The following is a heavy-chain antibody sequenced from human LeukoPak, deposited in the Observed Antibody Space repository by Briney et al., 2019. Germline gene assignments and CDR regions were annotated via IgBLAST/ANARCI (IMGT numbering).Heavy chain of an antibody. Sequence: GGSLRLSCAASGFTFSSYSMNWVRQAPGKGLEWVSFISTSSSYIHYADSVKGRFTISGDNSKNTLYLQMNSLRAEDTAVYYCARDCSGGSCYPGDFWGQGTLVTVSS. CDR1: GFTFSSYS. V-gene: IGHV3-21*04. CDR3: ARDCSGGSCYPGDF. D-gene: IGHD2-15*01. CDR2: ISTSSSYI. J-gene: IGHJ4*02.